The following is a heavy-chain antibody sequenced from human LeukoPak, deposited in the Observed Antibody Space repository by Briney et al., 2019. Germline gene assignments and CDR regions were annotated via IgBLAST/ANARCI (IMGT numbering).Heavy chain of an antibody. D-gene: IGHD3-9*01. J-gene: IGHJ4*02. Sequence: ASVTVSCKASGYTFTSYDISWVRQAPGQGLEWMGWINPNSGGTNYAQKFQGRVTMTRDTSISTAYMELSRLRSDDTAVYYCARAGDYDILTLVVYWGQGTLVTVSS. CDR2: INPNSGGT. CDR3: ARAGDYDILTLVVY. V-gene: IGHV1-2*02. CDR1: GYTFTSYD.